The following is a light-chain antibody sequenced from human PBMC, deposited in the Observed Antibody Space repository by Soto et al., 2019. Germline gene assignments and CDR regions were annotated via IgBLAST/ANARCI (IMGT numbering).Light chain of an antibody. CDR2: EGN. Sequence: QSALTQPASVSESPGQSITISCTGTCSDVGSYKFVSWYQHHPGKAPKLMIYEGNKRPSGVSDRFSGSKSGNTASLTISGLQADDEADYYCCSYAGSTNVFGTGTKVTVL. CDR1: CSDVGSYKF. CDR3: CSYAGSTNV. V-gene: IGLV2-23*03. J-gene: IGLJ1*01.